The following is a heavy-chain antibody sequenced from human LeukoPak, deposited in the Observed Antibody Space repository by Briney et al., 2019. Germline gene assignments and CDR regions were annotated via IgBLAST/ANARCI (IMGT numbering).Heavy chain of an antibody. D-gene: IGHD2-15*01. V-gene: IGHV3-21*01. J-gene: IGHJ5*02. Sequence: PGGSLRLSCAASGFTFSSYSMNWVRQPPGKGLEWVSSIISSRSYIYYAVSVKGRFTISRDNAKNSLYLQMSSLRAEDTAVYYCARGCSGGSCYERVPMRFDPWGQGNLVTVSS. CDR1: GFTFSSYS. CDR2: IISSRSYI. CDR3: ARGCSGGSCYERVPMRFDP.